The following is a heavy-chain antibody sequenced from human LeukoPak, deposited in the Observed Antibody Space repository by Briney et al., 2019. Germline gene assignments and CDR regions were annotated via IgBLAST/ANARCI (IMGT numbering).Heavy chain of an antibody. D-gene: IGHD4-17*01. J-gene: IGHJ4*02. V-gene: IGHV4-30-2*01. CDR1: GGSISSGGYS. Sequence: SETLSLTCAVSGGSISSGGYSWSWIRQPPGKGLEWIGYIYHSGSTYHNPSLKSRVTISVDRSKNQFSLKLSSVTAADTAVYYCARNYGDFGFDYWGQGTLVTVSS. CDR3: ARNYGDFGFDY. CDR2: IYHSGST.